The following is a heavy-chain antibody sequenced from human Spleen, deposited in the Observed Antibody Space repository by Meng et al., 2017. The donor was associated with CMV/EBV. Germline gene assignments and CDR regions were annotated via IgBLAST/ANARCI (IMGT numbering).Heavy chain of an antibody. J-gene: IGHJ5*02. Sequence: GAGSGGSSSSADWWRWVRQPTGKGLEWIGEVYHSGSTNYNPSLGSRVSISLDTSKNHFSLKLTSVAAADTAVYYCAKFRVTSHRFDPWGQGALVTVSS. CDR2: VYHSGST. CDR1: GGSSSSADW. D-gene: IGHD2-21*01. V-gene: IGHV4-4*02. CDR3: AKFRVTSHRFDP.